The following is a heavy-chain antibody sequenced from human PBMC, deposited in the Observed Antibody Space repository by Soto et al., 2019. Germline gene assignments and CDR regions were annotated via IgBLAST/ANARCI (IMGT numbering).Heavy chain of an antibody. D-gene: IGHD3-3*01. Sequence: QVQLVQSGAEVKKPGASVKVSCKASGYTFTGYYMHWVRQAPGQGLEWMGWINPNSGGTNYAQKFQGWVTMTRDTSSSTAYRELSRLGSDDTAVYYGARGVPTRTILGVGPRGWFDPWGQGTVVTVSS. CDR2: INPNSGGT. CDR1: GYTFTGYY. CDR3: ARGVPTRTILGVGPRGWFDP. J-gene: IGHJ5*02. V-gene: IGHV1-2*04.